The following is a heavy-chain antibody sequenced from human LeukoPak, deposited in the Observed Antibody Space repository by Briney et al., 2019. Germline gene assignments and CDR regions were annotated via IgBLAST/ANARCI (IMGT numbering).Heavy chain of an antibody. D-gene: IGHD3-10*01. V-gene: IGHV1-8*01. CDR3: VRDGEGIAISVNFWFDP. Sequence: ASVTVSCKASGFSFTNYDINWVRQTTGQGLEWMGWMNPVTGHTGYARQFQGRITMTRDTSTSTAYMELRSLTSEDTAGYYCVRDGEGIAISVNFWFDPWGQGTLVTVSS. CDR1: GFSFTNYD. CDR2: MNPVTGHT. J-gene: IGHJ5*02.